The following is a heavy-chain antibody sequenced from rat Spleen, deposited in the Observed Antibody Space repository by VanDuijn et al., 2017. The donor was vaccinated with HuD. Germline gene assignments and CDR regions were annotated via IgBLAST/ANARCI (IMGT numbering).Heavy chain of an antibody. CDR1: GFTFNNYW. D-gene: IGHD1-6*01. Sequence: EVQLVESGGGLVQPGRSLKLSCVASGFTFNNYWMTWIRQAPGKGLEWVASITNTGGSTYYQDSVKGRFTISRDNAKSTLYLQMNSLRSEDTATYYCTREPYVYYGDQRYFDYWGQGVMVTVSS. CDR2: ITNTGGST. V-gene: IGHV5-31*01. J-gene: IGHJ2*01. CDR3: TREPYVYYGDQRYFDY.